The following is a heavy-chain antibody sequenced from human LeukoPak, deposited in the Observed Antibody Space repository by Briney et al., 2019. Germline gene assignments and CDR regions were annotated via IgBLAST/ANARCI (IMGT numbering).Heavy chain of an antibody. CDR3: ARRPPAYDAFDI. CDR1: GYTFTNDY. CDR2: INPSSGSR. D-gene: IGHD1-14*01. J-gene: IGHJ3*02. V-gene: IGHV1-46*01. Sequence: ASVKVSCKAPGYTFTNDYMHCVRPAPGQGLEWMGIINPSSGSRSYAQKFQGRVTMTRDTSTSTVYMELSSLRSEDTAMYYCARRPPAYDAFDIWGQGTMVTVSS.